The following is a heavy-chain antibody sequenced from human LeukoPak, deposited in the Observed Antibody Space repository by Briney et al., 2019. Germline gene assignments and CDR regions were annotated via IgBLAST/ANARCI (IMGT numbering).Heavy chain of an antibody. CDR3: ARGDWSGYYFDY. V-gene: IGHV3-21*01. Sequence: PGGSLRLSCVASGFTFSSYNMNWVRQAPGKGLEWVSSISTSSSYIYYADSVKGRFTISRDNAKSSLYLQMNSLRAEDTAVYYCARGDWSGYYFDYWGQGTLVTVSS. J-gene: IGHJ4*02. CDR2: ISTSSSYI. CDR1: GFTFSSYN. D-gene: IGHD2-21*01.